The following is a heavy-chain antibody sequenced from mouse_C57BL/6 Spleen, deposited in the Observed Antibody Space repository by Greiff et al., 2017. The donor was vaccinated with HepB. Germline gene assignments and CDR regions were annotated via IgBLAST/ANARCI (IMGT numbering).Heavy chain of an antibody. Sequence: VQLQQSGPELVKPGASVKISCKASGYAFSSSWMNWVKQRPGKGLEWIGRIYPGDGDTNYNGKFKGKATLTADKSASTAYMQLSSLTSEDSAVYFCARNWAITTVVANFDDWGQGTTLTVSS. D-gene: IGHD1-1*01. CDR1: GYAFSSSW. CDR2: IYPGDGDT. CDR3: ARNWAITTVVANFDD. V-gene: IGHV1-82*01. J-gene: IGHJ2*01.